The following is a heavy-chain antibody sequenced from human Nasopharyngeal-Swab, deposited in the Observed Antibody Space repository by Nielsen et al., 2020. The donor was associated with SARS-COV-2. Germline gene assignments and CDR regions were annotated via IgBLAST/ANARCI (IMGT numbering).Heavy chain of an antibody. CDR2: IIPIFGTA. J-gene: IGHJ6*02. CDR3: ARYVDYDILTGYYYYGMDV. CDR1: GGTFSSYA. V-gene: IGHV1-69*13. Sequence: SVKVSCKASGGTFSSYAISWVRQAPGQGLEWMGGIIPIFGTANYAQKFQVRVTITADESTSTAYMELSSLRSEDTPVYYCARYVDYDILTGYYYYGMDVWGQGTTVTVSS. D-gene: IGHD3-9*01.